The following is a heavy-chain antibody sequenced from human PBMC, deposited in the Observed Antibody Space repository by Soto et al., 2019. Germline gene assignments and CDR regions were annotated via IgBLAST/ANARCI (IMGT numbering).Heavy chain of an antibody. J-gene: IGHJ4*02. CDR3: VKACTDFWSGYSY. CDR1: GFTFSSYA. D-gene: IGHD3-3*01. CDR2: ISGSGGST. V-gene: IGHV3-23*01. Sequence: EVQLLESGGGLVQPGGSLRLSCAASGFTFSSYAMSWVRQAPGKGLEWVSAISGSGGSTYYADSVKGRFTISRDNSKNTLYLQMNSLRAEDTAVYYCVKACTDFWSGYSYWGQGTLVTVSS.